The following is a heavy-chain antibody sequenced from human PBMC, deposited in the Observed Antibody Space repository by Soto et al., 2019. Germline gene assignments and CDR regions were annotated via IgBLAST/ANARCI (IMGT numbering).Heavy chain of an antibody. V-gene: IGHV3-23*01. CDR1: GFTFSSYG. D-gene: IGHD3-10*01. Sequence: EVQLLESGGGLVQPGGSLRLSCAASGFTFSSYGMSWVRQAPGKGLEWVSSISGSGGSTYYADSVKGRFTISRDNSKNTLYPQMSSLRAEDTAVYYCANRNDYGSGSYFPFDHWGQGTLVTVSS. CDR3: ANRNDYGSGSYFPFDH. CDR2: ISGSGGST. J-gene: IGHJ4*02.